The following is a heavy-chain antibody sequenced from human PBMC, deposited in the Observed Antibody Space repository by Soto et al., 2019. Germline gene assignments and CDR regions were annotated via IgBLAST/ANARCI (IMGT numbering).Heavy chain of an antibody. Sequence: QVQLVQSGAEVKKPGSSVKVSCKASGGTFSSYAISWVRQXPXXGLEWMGGIIPIFGTANYAQKFQGRVTITADKSTSXAXXXXSXXRXXXXXXXXXXXXXXXXXXDXWGQGTLVTVSS. CDR2: IIPIFGTA. CDR1: GGTFSSYA. J-gene: IGHJ4*02. CDR3: XXXXXXXXXDX. V-gene: IGHV1-69*06.